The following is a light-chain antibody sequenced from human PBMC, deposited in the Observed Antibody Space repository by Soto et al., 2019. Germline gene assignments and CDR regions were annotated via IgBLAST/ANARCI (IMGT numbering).Light chain of an antibody. V-gene: IGKV1-9*01. CDR3: QQLSHYPYT. CDR2: DSS. J-gene: IGKJ2*01. CDR1: YDIYSS. Sequence: DIQLTQSPSFLSASVEDRVTISCRASYDIYSSLAWYQQEPGKPPKLLIYDSSTLQTGVPSRVTGSGYGWKFTLTISGLQFGDFATYFCQQLSHYPYTFGQGTPLES.